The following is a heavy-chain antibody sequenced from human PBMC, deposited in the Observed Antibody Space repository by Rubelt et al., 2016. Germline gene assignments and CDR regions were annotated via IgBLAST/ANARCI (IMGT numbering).Heavy chain of an antibody. CDR3: ARDKLPRYGMDV. CDR1: GGSFSGYY. J-gene: IGHJ6*02. D-gene: IGHD5-24*01. V-gene: IGHV4-34*01. Sequence: QVQLQQWGAGLLKPSETLSLTCAVFGGSFSGYYWTWIRQPPGKGLEWIGEINHSGSANYNLSLQSRLTISVHTSKNQFTLKLSSVTAADTAVDYCARDKLPRYGMDVWGQGTTVTVSS. CDR2: INHSGSA.